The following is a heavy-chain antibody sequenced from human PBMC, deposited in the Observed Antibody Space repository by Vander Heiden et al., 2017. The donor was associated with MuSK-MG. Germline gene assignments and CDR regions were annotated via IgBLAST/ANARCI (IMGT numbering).Heavy chain of an antibody. CDR3: TRQRLPRGWEPADY. Sequence: EVQLLESGGGLVQPGGSLRLSCAASGFTFSSYAMSWVRQAPGKGLEWVSAISGSGGRTYYADAGKGRFTISRDNSKNTLYRQMKRMRAEETAVYYFTRQRLPRGWEPADYWCQGTMVTVFS. J-gene: IGHJ4*02. D-gene: IGHD1-26*01. CDR1: GFTFSSYA. V-gene: IGHV3-23*01. CDR2: ISGSGGRT.